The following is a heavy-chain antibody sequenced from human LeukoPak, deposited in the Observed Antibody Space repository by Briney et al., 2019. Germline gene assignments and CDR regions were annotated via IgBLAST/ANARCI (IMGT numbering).Heavy chain of an antibody. CDR2: IRSKANSYAT. CDR3: TRDQGYYYMDV. CDR1: GFTFSGSA. J-gene: IGHJ6*03. Sequence: GGPLRLSCAASGFTFSGSAMHWVRQASGKGLEWVGRIRSKANSYATAYAASVKGRFTISRDDSKNTAYLQMNSLKTEDTAVYYCTRDQGYYYMDVWGKGTTVTISS. V-gene: IGHV3-73*01.